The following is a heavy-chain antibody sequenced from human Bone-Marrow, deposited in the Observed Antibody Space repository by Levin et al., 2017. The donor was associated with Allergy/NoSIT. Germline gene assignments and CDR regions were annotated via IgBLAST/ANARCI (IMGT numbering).Heavy chain of an antibody. CDR2: ISTYNDNT. D-gene: IGHD1-26*01. J-gene: IGHJ4*02. V-gene: IGHV1-18*01. Sequence: ESLKISCKASGYTFTSYGITWVRQAPGQGLEWMGWISTYNDNTNYAQNLQGRVTMTTDTSTSTAYMELRSLRSDDTAVYYCARDQVGATSDYWGQGTLVTVSS. CDR3: ARDQVGATSDY. CDR1: GYTFTSYG.